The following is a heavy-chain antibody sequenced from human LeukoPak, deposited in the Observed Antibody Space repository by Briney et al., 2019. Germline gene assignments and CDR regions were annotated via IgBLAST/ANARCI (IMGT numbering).Heavy chain of an antibody. CDR3: ARGPHIVVVPAATGMDV. CDR1: GGSISSGGYS. CDR2: IYHSGST. V-gene: IGHV4-30-2*01. J-gene: IGHJ6*02. D-gene: IGHD2-2*01. Sequence: SQTLSLTCAVSGGSISSGGYSWSWIRQPPGKGLEWIGYIYHSGSTYYNPSLKSRVTISVDRSKNQFSLKLSSVTAADTAVNYCARGPHIVVVPAATGMDVWGQGTTVTVSS.